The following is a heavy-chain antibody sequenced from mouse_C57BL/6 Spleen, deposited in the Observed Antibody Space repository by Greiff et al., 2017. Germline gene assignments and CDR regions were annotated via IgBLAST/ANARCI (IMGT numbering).Heavy chain of an antibody. D-gene: IGHD1-1*01. CDR3: ARSLGYYYGSSWGYYFDY. J-gene: IGHJ2*01. V-gene: IGHV7-3*01. CDR2: IRNKANGYTT. CDR1: GFTFTDYY. Sequence: EVKLMESGGGLVQPGGSLSLSCAASGFTFTDYYMSWVRQPPGKALEWLGFIRNKANGYTTEYSASVKGRFTISRDNSQSILYLQMNALRAEDSATYYCARSLGYYYGSSWGYYFDYWGQGTTLTVSS.